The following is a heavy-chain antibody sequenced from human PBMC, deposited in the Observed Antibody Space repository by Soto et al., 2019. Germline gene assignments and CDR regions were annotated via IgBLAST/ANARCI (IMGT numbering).Heavy chain of an antibody. J-gene: IGHJ6*04. CDR2: ISYDGSNK. Sequence: QVQLVESGGGVVQPGRSLRLSCAASRFTLSNYAMHWVRQAPGKGLEWVAVISYDGSNKYYADSVKGRFSISRDNSRNTLYLQMNSLRAEDTAVYYCARDLLCSRTSCYIRDEYYYYCGMDVWGKGTTVTVSS. CDR1: RFTLSNYA. CDR3: ARDLLCSRTSCYIRDEYYYYCGMDV. V-gene: IGHV3-30-3*01. D-gene: IGHD2-2*02.